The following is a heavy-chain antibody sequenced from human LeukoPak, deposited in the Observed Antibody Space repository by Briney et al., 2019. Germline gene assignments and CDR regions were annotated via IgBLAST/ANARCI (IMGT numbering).Heavy chain of an antibody. D-gene: IGHD2-15*01. V-gene: IGHV1-8*02. J-gene: IGHJ4*02. CDR1: GGTFSSYA. CDR2: MNPNSGNT. Sequence: ASVKVSCKASGGTFSSYAISWVRQATGQGLEWMGWMNPNSGNTGYAQKFQGRVTMTRNTSISTAYMELSSLRSEDTAVYYCARSDLGYCSGGSCYSHYWGQGTLVTVST. CDR3: ARSDLGYCSGGSCYSHY.